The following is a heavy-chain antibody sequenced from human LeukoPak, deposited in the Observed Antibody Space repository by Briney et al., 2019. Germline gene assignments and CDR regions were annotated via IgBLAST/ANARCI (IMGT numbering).Heavy chain of an antibody. J-gene: IGHJ4*02. CDR1: GGSFSGYY. Sequence: PSETLSLTCAVYGGSFSGYYWSWIRQTPGKGLEWIGELNRSGSTNYNPSLKSRVTISVDTSKNQFSLKLSSVTAADTAVYYCARGHHDYVWGSYRYPRGFDYWGQGTLVTVSS. CDR2: LNRSGST. CDR3: ARGHHDYVWGSYRYPRGFDY. D-gene: IGHD3-16*02. V-gene: IGHV4-34*01.